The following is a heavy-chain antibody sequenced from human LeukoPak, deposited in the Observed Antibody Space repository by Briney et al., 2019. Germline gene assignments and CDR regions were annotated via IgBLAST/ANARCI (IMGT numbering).Heavy chain of an antibody. CDR2: IYYSGRT. CDR3: ARHKGYSSSSRAFDY. J-gene: IGHJ4*02. Sequence: SEALSLTCTVSGGSISSYYWSWIRQPPGKGLEWIGYIYYSGRTNYNPSLKSRVTISVDTSKNQFSLKLSSVTAADTAVYYCARHKGYSSSSRAFDYWGQGTLVTVSS. V-gene: IGHV4-59*08. CDR1: GGSISSYY. D-gene: IGHD6-6*01.